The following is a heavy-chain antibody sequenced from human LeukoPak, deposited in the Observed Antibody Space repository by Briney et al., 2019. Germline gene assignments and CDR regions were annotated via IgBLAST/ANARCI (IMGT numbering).Heavy chain of an antibody. V-gene: IGHV1-46*01. CDR1: GYTFTRYY. CDR2: INPSGGST. D-gene: IGHD3-22*01. J-gene: IGHJ3*02. Sequence: ASVKVSCKASGYTFTRYYMQWVRQDPGQGLEWMGIINPSGGSTSYAQKLQGRVTMTRDTSTSTVYIVQSTLRSERTGLDYSSRHYDSSGYYHDAFDIWGQGTMVVVSS. CDR3: SRHYDSSGYYHDAFDI.